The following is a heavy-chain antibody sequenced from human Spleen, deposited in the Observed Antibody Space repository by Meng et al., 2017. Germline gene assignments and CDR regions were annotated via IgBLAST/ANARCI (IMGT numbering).Heavy chain of an antibody. CDR1: GYTFTAYW. D-gene: IGHD6-13*01. CDR2: FDPEDGET. CDR3: ARDEDISAAGKLFGDY. J-gene: IGHJ4*02. Sequence: ASVKVSCKVAGYTFTAYWIHWVRQAPGQGLEWMGGFDPEDGETIYAQRFQGRVTMTGDTSISTAYMELSGLRSDDTAMYYCARDEDISAAGKLFGDYWGQGTLVTVSS. V-gene: IGHV1-2*02.